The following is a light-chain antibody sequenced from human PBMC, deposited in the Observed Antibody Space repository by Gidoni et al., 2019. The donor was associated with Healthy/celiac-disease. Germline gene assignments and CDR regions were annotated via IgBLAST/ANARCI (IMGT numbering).Light chain of an antibody. CDR3: QQYYSYPGT. V-gene: IGKV1-8*01. CDR1: QGISSY. J-gene: IGKJ1*01. CDR2: AAS. Sequence: IRMTQYPSSFSASTGDRVTITCRASQGISSYLAWYQQKPGKAPKLLIYAASTLQSGVPSRFSGSGSGTDFTLTISCLQSEDFATYYCQQYYSYPGTFGQGTKVEIK.